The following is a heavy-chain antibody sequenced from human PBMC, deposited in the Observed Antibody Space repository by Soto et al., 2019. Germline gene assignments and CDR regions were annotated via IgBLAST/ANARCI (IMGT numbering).Heavy chain of an antibody. CDR2: IWYDGSNK. CDR3: AKDRSSSTIDAFDI. D-gene: IGHD2-2*01. Sequence: GGSLRLSCAASGFTFSSYGMHWVRQAPGKGLEWVAVIWYDGSNKYYADSVKGRFTISRDNSKNTLYLQMNSLRAEDTAVYYRAKDRSSSTIDAFDIWGQGTMVTVSS. CDR1: GFTFSSYG. V-gene: IGHV3-33*06. J-gene: IGHJ3*02.